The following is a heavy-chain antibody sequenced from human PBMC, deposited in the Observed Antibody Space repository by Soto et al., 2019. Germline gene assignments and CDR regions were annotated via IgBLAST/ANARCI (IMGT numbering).Heavy chain of an antibody. CDR1: GFTVSTNY. V-gene: IGHV3-66*01. CDR3: ARDQGYNHGYGTYHYMDG. Sequence: GGSLRLSCAASGFTVSTNYMSWVRQAPGKGLEWVSIMYSGGTTYYADSVKGRFTISRDNPKNTLYLQMNSLRAEDTAVYYCARDQGYNHGYGTYHYMDGWGKGTTVTVSS. CDR2: MYSGGTT. J-gene: IGHJ6*03. D-gene: IGHD5-18*01.